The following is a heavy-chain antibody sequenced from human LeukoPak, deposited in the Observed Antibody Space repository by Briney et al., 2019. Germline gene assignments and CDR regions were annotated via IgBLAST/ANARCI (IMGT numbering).Heavy chain of an antibody. Sequence: ASVRVSCKASGYTFTSYGISWVRQAPGQGLEWMGWISAYNGNTNYAQKLQGRVTMTTDTSTSTAYMELRSLRSDDTAVYYCARDLGYYYDSSGNFAYWGQGTLVTVSS. D-gene: IGHD3-22*01. CDR2: ISAYNGNT. CDR1: GYTFTSYG. CDR3: ARDLGYYYDSSGNFAY. V-gene: IGHV1-18*01. J-gene: IGHJ4*02.